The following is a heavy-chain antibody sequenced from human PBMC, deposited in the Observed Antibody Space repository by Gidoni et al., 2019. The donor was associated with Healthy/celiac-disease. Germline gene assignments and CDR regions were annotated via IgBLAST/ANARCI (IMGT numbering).Heavy chain of an antibody. J-gene: IGHJ6*02. V-gene: IGHV3-21*01. CDR1: GFTFRSYS. CDR3: AREDIVVVPAAPESKVYYYYGMDV. CDR2: ISSSSSYI. Sequence: EVQLVESGGGLVKPGGSLRLSCAASGFTFRSYSMNWVRQAPGKGLEWVSSISSSSSYIYYADSVKGRFTISRDNAKNSLYLQMNSLRAEDTAVYYCAREDIVVVPAAPESKVYYYYGMDVWGQGTTVTVSS. D-gene: IGHD2-2*01.